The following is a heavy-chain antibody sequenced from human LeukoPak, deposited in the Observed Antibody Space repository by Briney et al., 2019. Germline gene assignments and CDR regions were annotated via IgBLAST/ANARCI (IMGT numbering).Heavy chain of an antibody. D-gene: IGHD2-15*01. CDR1: GFTFSSYG. Sequence: GGSLRLSRAASGFTFSSYGMHWVRQAPGKGLEWVAVIWYDGSNKYYADSVKGRFTISRDNSKNTLYLQMNSLRAEDTAVYYFAKPNYKDCSGGSCYTSGFDYWGQGTLVTVSS. CDR2: IWYDGSNK. J-gene: IGHJ4*02. V-gene: IGHV3-33*06. CDR3: AKPNYKDCSGGSCYTSGFDY.